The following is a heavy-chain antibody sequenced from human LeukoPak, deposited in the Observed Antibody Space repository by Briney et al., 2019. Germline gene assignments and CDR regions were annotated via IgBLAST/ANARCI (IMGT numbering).Heavy chain of an antibody. CDR1: GYTFTSYY. V-gene: IGHV1-46*01. J-gene: IGHJ4*02. Sequence: ASVKVSCKASGYTFTSYYMHWVRQAPGQGLEWMGIINPSGGSTSYAQKFQGRVTMTRDMSTSTVYMELSSLRSEDTAVYYCARDLEERGYCSSTSCYRLSFGFDYWGQGTLVTVSS. CDR3: ARDLEERGYCSSTSCYRLSFGFDY. CDR2: INPSGGST. D-gene: IGHD2-2*02.